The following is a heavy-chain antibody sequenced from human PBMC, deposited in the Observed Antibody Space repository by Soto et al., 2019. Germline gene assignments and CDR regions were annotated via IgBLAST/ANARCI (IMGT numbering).Heavy chain of an antibody. V-gene: IGHV4-59*01. D-gene: IGHD3-22*01. J-gene: IGHJ5*02. Sequence: QVQLQESGPGLVKPSETLSLTCTVSGGSISSYYWSWIRQPPGKGLEWIGYIYYSGSTNYNPSLKSRVTISVDTSKNPFALKLSSVTAADTAVYYCARSDPPTNYYDSSGYSWGQGTLVTVSS. CDR2: IYYSGST. CDR1: GGSISSYY. CDR3: ARSDPPTNYYDSSGYS.